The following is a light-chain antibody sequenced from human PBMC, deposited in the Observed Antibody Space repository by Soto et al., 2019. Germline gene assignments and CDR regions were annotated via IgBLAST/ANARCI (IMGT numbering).Light chain of an antibody. J-gene: IGLJ1*01. CDR1: SSNIGAGYD. CDR2: GNS. CDR3: QSYDSSLSGRKV. Sequence: QPLLTQPPSVSGAPWQRATISCTGSSSNIGAGYDVHWYQQLPGTAPKLLIYGNSNRPSGVPDRFSGSKSGTSASLAITGLQAEDEADYYCQSYDSSLSGRKVCGTGTKVTVL. V-gene: IGLV1-40*01.